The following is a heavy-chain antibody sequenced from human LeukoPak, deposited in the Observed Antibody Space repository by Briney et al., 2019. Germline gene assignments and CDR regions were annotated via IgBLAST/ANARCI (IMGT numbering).Heavy chain of an antibody. J-gene: IGHJ6*02. CDR3: ARHNDYASLMDV. Sequence: PSETLSLTCTVFGVSVTTSGYYGAWIRHPPGRVLEWIGSISYSGITYYKPSLRGRVTISGDTAKNQFSLKLSSVTAADTAVYYCARHNDYASLMDVWGQGTTVTVSS. CDR1: GVSVTTSGYY. V-gene: IGHV4-39*01. D-gene: IGHD2-2*01. CDR2: ISYSGIT.